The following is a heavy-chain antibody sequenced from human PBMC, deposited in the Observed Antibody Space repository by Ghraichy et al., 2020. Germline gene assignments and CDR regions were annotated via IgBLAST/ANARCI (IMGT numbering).Heavy chain of an antibody. J-gene: IGHJ3*02. D-gene: IGHD3-22*01. Sequence: GESLNISCKGSGYSFTSYWIGWVRQMPGKGLEWMGIIYPGDSDTRYSPSFQGQVTISADKSISTAYLQWSSLKASDTAMYYCARGEDYYDSSGYHKGADAFDIWGQGTMVTVSS. CDR3: ARGEDYYDSSGYHKGADAFDI. CDR1: GYSFTSYW. CDR2: IYPGDSDT. V-gene: IGHV5-51*01.